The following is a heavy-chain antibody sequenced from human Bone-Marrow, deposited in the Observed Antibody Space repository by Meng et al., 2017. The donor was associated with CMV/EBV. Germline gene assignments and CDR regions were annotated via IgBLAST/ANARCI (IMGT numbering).Heavy chain of an antibody. D-gene: IGHD1-26*01. J-gene: IGHJ6*01. CDR1: GFTFSSYG. Sequence: GGSLRLSCSTSGFTFSSYGMHWVRQAPGKGLQWPSFIWYDGNNKYYTDSVRGRFTISRDNSKNTLYLQMSSLRAEDTALYYCAKDLRAGAGSSWGMDVWGQGTTVTVSS. V-gene: IGHV3-30*02. CDR3: AKDLRAGAGSSWGMDV. CDR2: IWYDGNNK.